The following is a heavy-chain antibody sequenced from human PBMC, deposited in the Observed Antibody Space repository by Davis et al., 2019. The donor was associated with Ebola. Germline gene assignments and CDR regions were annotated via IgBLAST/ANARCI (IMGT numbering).Heavy chain of an antibody. CDR3: ARRSGV. J-gene: IGHJ6*02. D-gene: IGHD3-10*01. V-gene: IGHV3-33*05. CDR1: GFTFSSYG. Sequence: GESLKISCAASGFTFSSYGMHWVRQAPGKGLEWVAVISYDGSNKYYADSVKGRFTISRDNAKNSLYLQMNSLRAEDTAVYYCARRSGVWGQGTTVTVSS. CDR2: ISYDGSNK.